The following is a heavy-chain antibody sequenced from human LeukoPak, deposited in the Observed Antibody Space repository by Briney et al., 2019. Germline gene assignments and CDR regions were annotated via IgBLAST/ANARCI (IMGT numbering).Heavy chain of an antibody. CDR1: RGTFSSYA. V-gene: IGHV1-69*05. Sequence: LVKVYCKASRGTFSSYAISWVRHAPGQGLEWMGGISPIFGTANYAQKFQGRVTITTDESTSTAYMELSSLRSEDTAVYCCARAGELGQLGRSGSYLYWGQGTLVTVSS. CDR2: ISPIFGTA. CDR3: ARAGELGQLGRSGSYLY. J-gene: IGHJ4*02. D-gene: IGHD1-26*01.